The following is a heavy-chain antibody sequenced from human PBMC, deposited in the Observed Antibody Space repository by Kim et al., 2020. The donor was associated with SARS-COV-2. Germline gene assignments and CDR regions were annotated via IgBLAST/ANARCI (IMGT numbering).Heavy chain of an antibody. V-gene: IGHV3-30*18. Sequence: YDGSNKYYADSVKGRFTISRDNSKNTLYLQMNSLRAEDTAVYYCAKDRDYWGQGTLVTVSS. CDR2: YDGSNK. CDR3: AKDRDY. J-gene: IGHJ4*02.